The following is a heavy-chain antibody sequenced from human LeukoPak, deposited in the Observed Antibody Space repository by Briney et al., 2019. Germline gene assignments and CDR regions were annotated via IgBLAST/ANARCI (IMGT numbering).Heavy chain of an antibody. Sequence: GGSLRLPCAASGISFSSYEMNWVRQAPGKGLEWISCISSSGTTMCYADSVKGRFTISRDNAKNSLYLQMNSLRAEDTAVYYCARGFRDTAMFLDYWGQGTLVTVSS. CDR3: ARGFRDTAMFLDY. J-gene: IGHJ4*02. CDR1: GISFSSYE. D-gene: IGHD5-18*01. V-gene: IGHV3-48*03. CDR2: ISSSGTTM.